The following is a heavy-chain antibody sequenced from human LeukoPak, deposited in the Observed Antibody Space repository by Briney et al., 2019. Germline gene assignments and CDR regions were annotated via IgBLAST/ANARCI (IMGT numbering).Heavy chain of an antibody. CDR1: GFTFSEYE. J-gene: IGHJ4*02. V-gene: IGHV3-48*03. D-gene: IGHD2-2*01. Sequence: PGGSLRLSCAASGFTFSEYEMNWVRQALGKGLEWVSDISSGGTTIFYADSVKGRFTISRDNAKNSLYLQMNSLRDEDTAIYYCTRGLVVWGQGALVTVSS. CDR3: TRGLVV. CDR2: ISSGGTTI.